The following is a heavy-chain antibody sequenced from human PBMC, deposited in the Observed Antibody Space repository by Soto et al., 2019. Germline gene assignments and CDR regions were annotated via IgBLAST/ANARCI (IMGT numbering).Heavy chain of an antibody. V-gene: IGHV4-31*11. Sequence: PSETLSLTCAVYGGSISSGGYYWSWIRQHPGKGLEWIGYIYYSGSTYYNPSLKSRVTISVDTSKNQFSLKLSSVTAADTAVYYCARDRAGPTRQRNFDYWGQGTLVTVSS. CDR1: GGSISSGGYY. CDR2: IYYSGST. CDR3: ARDRAGPTRQRNFDY. J-gene: IGHJ4*02. D-gene: IGHD6-19*01.